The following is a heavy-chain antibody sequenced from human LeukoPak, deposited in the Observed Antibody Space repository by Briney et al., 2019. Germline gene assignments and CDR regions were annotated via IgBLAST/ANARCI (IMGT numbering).Heavy chain of an antibody. CDR1: GFTFSSYA. J-gene: IGHJ4*02. D-gene: IGHD6-19*01. CDR3: ANEGQQWLVERLFDY. CDR2: ISYDGSNK. Sequence: GGSLRLSCAASGFTFSSYAMHWVRQAPGKGLEWVAVISYDGSNKYYADSVKGRFTISRDNSKNTLYLQMNSLRAEDTAVYYCANEGQQWLVERLFDYWGQGTLVTVSS. V-gene: IGHV3-30-3*02.